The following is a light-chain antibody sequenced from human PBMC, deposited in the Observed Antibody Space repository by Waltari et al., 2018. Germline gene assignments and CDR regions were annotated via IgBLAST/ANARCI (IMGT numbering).Light chain of an antibody. Sequence: QSALTQPASVSGSPGQSITISCTGTSSDIGTYNYVSWYQQLPGKAPKLMISEVSNRPSGLSIRFSGSKSCNTASLTIFELQVEDEGDYYCSSYTNSDTWVFGGGTKVTVL. V-gene: IGLV2-14*01. CDR2: EVS. J-gene: IGLJ2*01. CDR1: SSDIGTYNY. CDR3: SSYTNSDTWV.